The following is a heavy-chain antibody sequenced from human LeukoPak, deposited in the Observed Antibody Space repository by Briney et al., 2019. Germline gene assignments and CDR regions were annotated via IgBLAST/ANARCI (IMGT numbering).Heavy chain of an antibody. Sequence: QPGGSLRLSCVVSGSNSEDHAMHWVRHAPGKGLEWVSGIYWSSSGTGYADSVKGRFTVSRDSAKNSLYLQMNSLRPEDTALYYCVSLYETYWGRGTLVTVSS. J-gene: IGHJ4*02. CDR3: VSLYETY. V-gene: IGHV3-9*02. D-gene: IGHD2/OR15-2a*01. CDR2: IYWSSSGT. CDR1: GSNSEDHA.